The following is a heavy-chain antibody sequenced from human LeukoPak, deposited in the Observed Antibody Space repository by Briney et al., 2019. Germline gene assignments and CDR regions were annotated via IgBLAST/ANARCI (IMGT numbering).Heavy chain of an antibody. CDR2: IIPILGIA. CDR1: GGTFSSYA. D-gene: IGHD3-22*01. V-gene: IGHV1-69*04. CDR3: ARGVVDYDSSGYTPGAFDN. Sequence: ASVKVSCKASGGTFSSYAISWVRQAPGQGLEWMGRIIPILGIANYAQKFQGRVTITADKSTSTAYMELSSLRSEDTAVYYCARGVVDYDSSGYTPGAFDNWGQGTMVTVSS. J-gene: IGHJ3*02.